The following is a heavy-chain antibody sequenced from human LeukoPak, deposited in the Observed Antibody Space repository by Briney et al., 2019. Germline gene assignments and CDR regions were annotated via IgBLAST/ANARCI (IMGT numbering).Heavy chain of an antibody. V-gene: IGHV4-39*07. Sequence: SETLSLTCTVSGVSISSSNSYWGWIRQPPGKGLEWIGSIYYSGSTYYNPSLKSRVTISVDTSKNQFSLKLSSVTAADTAVYYCAGAYYYDSSGYYILDAFDIWGQGTMVTVSS. CDR1: GVSISSSNSY. J-gene: IGHJ3*02. D-gene: IGHD3-22*01. CDR3: AGAYYYDSSGYYILDAFDI. CDR2: IYYSGST.